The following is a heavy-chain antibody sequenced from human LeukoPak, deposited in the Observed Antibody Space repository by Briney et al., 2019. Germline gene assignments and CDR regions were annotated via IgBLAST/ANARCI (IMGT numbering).Heavy chain of an antibody. CDR3: AKEFYDYVWGSYHDY. Sequence: AGGSLRLSCAASGFTFSSYAMSWVRQAPGKGLKWVSGISGSGGSTYYADSVKGRFTISRDNSKNTLYLQMNSLRAEDTAVYYCAKEFYDYVWGSYHDYWGQGTLVTVSS. CDR2: ISGSGGST. CDR1: GFTFSSYA. D-gene: IGHD3-16*01. J-gene: IGHJ4*02. V-gene: IGHV3-23*01.